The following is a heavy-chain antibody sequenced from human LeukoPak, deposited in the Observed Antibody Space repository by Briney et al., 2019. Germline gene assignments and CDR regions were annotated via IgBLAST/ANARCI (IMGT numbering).Heavy chain of an antibody. CDR3: ARDWGYCSGGSCYRGAFDI. CDR2: MNPNSVNT. CDR1: GYTFTSYD. D-gene: IGHD2-15*01. V-gene: IGHV1-8*01. Sequence: ASVKVSCKASGYTFTSYDINWVRQATGQGLEWMGWMNPNSVNTGYAQKFQGRVTMTRNTSISTAYMELSSLRSDDTAVYYCARDWGYCSGGSCYRGAFDIWGQGTMVTVSS. J-gene: IGHJ3*02.